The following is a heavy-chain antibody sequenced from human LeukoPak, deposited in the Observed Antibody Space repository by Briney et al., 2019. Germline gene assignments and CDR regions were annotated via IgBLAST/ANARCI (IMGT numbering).Heavy chain of an antibody. CDR3: ARGGLAIFGVVARGGDY. J-gene: IGHJ4*02. D-gene: IGHD3-3*01. Sequence: ASVKVSCKASGYTFTGYYMHWVRQAPGQGLEWMGWINPNSGGTNYAQKFQGRVTMTRDTSISTVYMELSRLRSDATAVYYWARGGLAIFGVVARGGDYWGQGTLVTVSS. CDR2: INPNSGGT. V-gene: IGHV1-2*02. CDR1: GYTFTGYY.